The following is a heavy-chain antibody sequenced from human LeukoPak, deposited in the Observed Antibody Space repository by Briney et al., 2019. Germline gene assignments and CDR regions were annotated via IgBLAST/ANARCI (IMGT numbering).Heavy chain of an antibody. D-gene: IGHD1-26*01. CDR1: GGSISSSNW. J-gene: IGHJ5*02. CDR2: IYHSGST. CDR3: ARRGSYWSLRRGNWFDP. Sequence: KSSETLSLTCAVSGGSISSSNWWSWVRQPPGKGLEWIGEIYHSGSTNYNPSLKSRVTISVDTSKNQFSLKLSSVTAADTAVYYCARRGSYWSLRRGNWFDPWGQGTLVTVSS. V-gene: IGHV4-4*02.